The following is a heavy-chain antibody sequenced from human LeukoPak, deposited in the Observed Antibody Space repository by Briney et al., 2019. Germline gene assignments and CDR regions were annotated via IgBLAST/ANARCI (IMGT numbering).Heavy chain of an antibody. D-gene: IGHD2-15*01. CDR2: IIPILGIA. CDR3: ASDIVVVVAVKDYYGMDV. V-gene: IGHV1-69*04. J-gene: IGHJ6*02. Sequence: ASVKASCKASGGTFSSYAISWARQAPGQGLEWMGRIIPILGIANYAQKFQGRVTITADKSTSTAYMELSSLRSEDTAVYYCASDIVVVVAVKDYYGMDVWGQGTTVTVSS. CDR1: GGTFSSYA.